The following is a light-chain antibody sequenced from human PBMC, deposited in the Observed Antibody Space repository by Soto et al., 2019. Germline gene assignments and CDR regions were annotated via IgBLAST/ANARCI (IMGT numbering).Light chain of an antibody. CDR1: QSVSSSY. CDR2: GAS. Sequence: ELVLTQSPGTLSLSPGERATLSCRASQSVSSSYLAWYQQKPGQAPRLLIYGASSRATGIPDRFSGSGSGTEFTLTISSLEPEDFAVYYCQQYGSSPYTFGPGTKLEIK. CDR3: QQYGSSPYT. J-gene: IGKJ2*01. V-gene: IGKV3-20*01.